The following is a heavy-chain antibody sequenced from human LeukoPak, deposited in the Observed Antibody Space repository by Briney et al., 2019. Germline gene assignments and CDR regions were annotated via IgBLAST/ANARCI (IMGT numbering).Heavy chain of an antibody. Sequence: ASVKVSCKASGYXFTGYYMHWVRQAPGQGLEWMGWINPNSGGTNYAQKFQGRVTMTRDTSISTAYMELSRLRSDDTAVYYCARALKQLPYYYYGMDVWGQGTTVTVSS. D-gene: IGHD6-13*01. CDR1: GYXFTGYY. CDR2: INPNSGGT. J-gene: IGHJ6*02. CDR3: ARALKQLPYYYYGMDV. V-gene: IGHV1-2*02.